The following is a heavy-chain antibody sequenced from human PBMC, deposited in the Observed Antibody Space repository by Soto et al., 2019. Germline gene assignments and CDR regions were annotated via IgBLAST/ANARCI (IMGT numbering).Heavy chain of an antibody. V-gene: IGHV3-23*01. D-gene: IGHD3-22*01. J-gene: IGHJ4*02. CDR2: ISGSGDKK. CDR1: GFTFSAYA. Sequence: PGGSLRLSCAASGFTFSAYAMSWVRQAPGKGLEWVSGISGSGDKKYYADSVKGRFTISRDNSKNTLFLQMNSLRAEDTAVYYCAKDLRTYYYDGSGYLGPFDSWGQGTLVTVSS. CDR3: AKDLRTYYYDGSGYLGPFDS.